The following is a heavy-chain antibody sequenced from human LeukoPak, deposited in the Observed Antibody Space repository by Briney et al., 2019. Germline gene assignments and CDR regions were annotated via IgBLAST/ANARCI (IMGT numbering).Heavy chain of an antibody. J-gene: IGHJ5*02. CDR3: ARGRFDP. CDR2: INPNSGVT. V-gene: IGHV1-2*02. Sequence: ASVKVSCKASGYTFTGYYMHWVRQAPGQGLEWMGWINPNSGVTNSAQKFQGRVNMTRDTSISTVYMELSSLRSEDTAVYYCARGRFDPWGQGTLVTVSS. CDR1: GYTFTGYY.